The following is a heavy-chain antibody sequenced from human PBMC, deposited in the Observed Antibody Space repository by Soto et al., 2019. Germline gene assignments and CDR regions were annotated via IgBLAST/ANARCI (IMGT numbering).Heavy chain of an antibody. J-gene: IGHJ4*02. CDR3: ASEVFTHYFDY. Sequence: GGSLRLSCAASGFTFSSYSMNWVRQAPGKGLEWVSYISSSSSTIYYADSVTGRFTISRDNAKNSLYLQMNSLRAEDTAVYYCASEVFTHYFDYWGQGTLVTVS. CDR1: GFTFSSYS. V-gene: IGHV3-48*01. D-gene: IGHD3-16*01. CDR2: ISSSSSTI.